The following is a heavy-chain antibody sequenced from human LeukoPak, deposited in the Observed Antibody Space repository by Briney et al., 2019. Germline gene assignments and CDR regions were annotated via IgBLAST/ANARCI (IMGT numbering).Heavy chain of an antibody. J-gene: IGHJ6*02. Sequence: GGSLRLSCAASGFTFSSYSMNWVRQAPGKGLEWVSYISSRSSNICYADSVKGRFTISRDNAKNSLYLQMNSLRDEDTAVYYCARILGGYYYGMDVWGQGTTVTVSS. CDR2: ISSRSSNI. D-gene: IGHD3-16*01. CDR1: GFTFSSYS. CDR3: ARILGGYYYGMDV. V-gene: IGHV3-48*02.